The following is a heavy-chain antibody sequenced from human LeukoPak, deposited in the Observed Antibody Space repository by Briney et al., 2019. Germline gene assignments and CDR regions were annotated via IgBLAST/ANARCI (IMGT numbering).Heavy chain of an antibody. CDR2: ISWNSGSI. V-gene: IGHV3-9*01. Sequence: GGSLRLSCAASGFTFTDYTMHWVRQAPGKGLEWVSGISWNSGSIGYADSVEGRFTISRDNAKTSLYLQMNSLRAEDTALYYCAKDPTEYGSGWYGYFDYWGQGTLVTVSS. D-gene: IGHD6-13*01. CDR3: AKDPTEYGSGWYGYFDY. CDR1: GFTFTDYT. J-gene: IGHJ4*02.